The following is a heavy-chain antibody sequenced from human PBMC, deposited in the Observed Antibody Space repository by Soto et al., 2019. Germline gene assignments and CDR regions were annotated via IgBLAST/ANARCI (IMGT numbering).Heavy chain of an antibody. D-gene: IGHD2-2*01. Sequence: LSLSCTVYGGSISSGANYWGWVRQGPGKGLELIGNIYYSVSAYYNPSLKSRLTMSVDTSENSFSVKLTSVTAADTAVYYCARVLCSSTTCYCPDWFDXWGQVTLVTVSX. V-gene: IGHV4-31*03. J-gene: IGHJ5*02. CDR3: ARVLCSSTTCYCPDWFDX. CDR1: GGSISSGANY. CDR2: IYYSVSA.